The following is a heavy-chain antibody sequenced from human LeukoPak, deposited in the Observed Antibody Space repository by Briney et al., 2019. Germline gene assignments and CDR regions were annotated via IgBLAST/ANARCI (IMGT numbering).Heavy chain of an antibody. D-gene: IGHD5-12*01. CDR1: GFTFSSYE. V-gene: IGHV3-48*03. CDR3: ARVEWLRHFDY. CDR2: ISSSGSTI. J-gene: IGHJ4*02. Sequence: PGGSLRLSCAASGFTFSSYEMNWVRQAPGKGLEWVSYISSSGSTIYYADSVKGRFTISRDNAKNSLYLQMNSLRAEDTAVYYCARVEWLRHFDYWGQGTLVTVSS.